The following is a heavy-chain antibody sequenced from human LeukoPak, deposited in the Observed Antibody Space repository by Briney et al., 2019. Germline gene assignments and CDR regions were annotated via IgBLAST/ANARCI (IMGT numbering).Heavy chain of an antibody. J-gene: IGHJ4*02. Sequence: SQTLSLTCAVSGVSITSDTHCWSWIRQPPGKGLEWIGYILHSGSTYYNPSLKSRVTISIDTSKSQFSRKLSSVTAADTAVYYCARTRDFWSGYFDYWGQGTLVTVSS. CDR3: ARTRDFWSGYFDY. CDR2: ILHSGST. CDR1: GVSITSDTHC. D-gene: IGHD3-3*01. V-gene: IGHV4-30-2*01.